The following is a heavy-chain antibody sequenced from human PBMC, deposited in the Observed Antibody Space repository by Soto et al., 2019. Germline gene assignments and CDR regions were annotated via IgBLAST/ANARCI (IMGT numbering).Heavy chain of an antibody. J-gene: IGHJ3*02. Sequence: GSLRLSCAASGFTFSSYAMSWVRQAPGKGLEWVSAISGSGGSTYYADSVKGRFTISRDNSKNTLYLQMNSLRAEDTAVYYCAKVGYCSGGSCYLQSTNAFDIWGQGTMVNVSS. CDR2: ISGSGGST. D-gene: IGHD2-15*01. CDR3: AKVGYCSGGSCYLQSTNAFDI. CDR1: GFTFSSYA. V-gene: IGHV3-23*01.